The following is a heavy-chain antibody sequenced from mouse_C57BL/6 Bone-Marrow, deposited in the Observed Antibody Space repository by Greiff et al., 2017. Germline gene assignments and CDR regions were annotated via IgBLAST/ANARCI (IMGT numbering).Heavy chain of an antibody. CDR3: ARRGDGYYPSFDY. J-gene: IGHJ2*01. CDR2: INPNYGTI. CDR1: GYLFTDHN. Sequence: EVQLQQSGPELVKPGASVKITCKASGYLFTDHNMIWVKQSNGKSLEWIGVINPNYGTISYNQKFKGKATLTVDQCTSTDYMQLNSLTSEDSAVYYCARRGDGYYPSFDYWGQGTTRTGFS. V-gene: IGHV1-39*01. D-gene: IGHD2-3*01.